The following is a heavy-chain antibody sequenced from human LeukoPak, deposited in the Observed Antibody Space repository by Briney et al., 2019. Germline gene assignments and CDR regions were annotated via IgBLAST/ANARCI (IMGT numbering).Heavy chain of an antibody. CDR1: GFTFSKYW. CDR2: INSDGSST. Sequence: GGSLRLSCAASGFTFSKYWMHWVRQAPGKGLVWVSCINSDGSSTSYADSVKGRFTISRDNAKSTLYLQMSSLRAEDTAVYYCAKQQYSGSYYYYYYMDVWGKGTTVTVSS. J-gene: IGHJ6*03. V-gene: IGHV3-74*01. D-gene: IGHD1-26*01. CDR3: AKQQYSGSYYYYYYMDV.